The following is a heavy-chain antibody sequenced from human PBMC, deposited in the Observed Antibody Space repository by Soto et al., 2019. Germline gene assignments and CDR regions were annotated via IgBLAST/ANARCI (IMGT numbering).Heavy chain of an antibody. D-gene: IGHD1-1*01. CDR2: ISSSGGTI. CDR3: ARDLSSDAWRSRGTDY. V-gene: IGHV3-48*02. CDR1: GFTFSYYS. Sequence: GGSLRLSCAASGFTFSYYSMNWVRQAPGKGLEWVSYISSSGGTIYYAESVKGRFTVTRDNAKNSLYLQMNSLRDADTAVYYCARDLSSDAWRSRGTDYWGRGTLVTVSS. J-gene: IGHJ4*02.